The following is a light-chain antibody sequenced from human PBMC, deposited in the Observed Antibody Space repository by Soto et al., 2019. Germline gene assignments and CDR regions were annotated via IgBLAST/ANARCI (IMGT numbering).Light chain of an antibody. Sequence: DIQMTQSPSSLSASVGDRVTITCRASQSISNYLNWYQQKPGKAPKLLMYAASILQSGVPSRFSGSGSGTDFTLTISRLQPEDFATYYCQQSYSTPRTFGQGTKVEIK. CDR1: QSISNY. V-gene: IGKV1-39*01. CDR2: AAS. J-gene: IGKJ1*01. CDR3: QQSYSTPRT.